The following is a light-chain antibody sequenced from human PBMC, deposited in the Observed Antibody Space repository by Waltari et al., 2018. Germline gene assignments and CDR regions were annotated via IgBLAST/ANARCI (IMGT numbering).Light chain of an antibody. CDR2: KDT. J-gene: IGLJ2*01. V-gene: IGLV3-25*03. CDR3: QSADSTGSDVI. CDR1: ALADQY. Sequence: SYELTQAPSVTVSPGPTARIACSGAALADQYAYWYQQRPGRAPVAVIYKDTKRPSGIPERFSGSSSGTTVTLTISGVQAEDESDYYCQSADSTGSDVIFGGGTKLTVL.